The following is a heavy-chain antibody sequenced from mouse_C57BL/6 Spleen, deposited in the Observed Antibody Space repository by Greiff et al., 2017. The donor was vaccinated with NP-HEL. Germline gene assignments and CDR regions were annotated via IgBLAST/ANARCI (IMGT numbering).Heavy chain of an antibody. V-gene: IGHV1-19*01. CDR3: ASLITTVVASFDY. D-gene: IGHD1-1*01. CDR2: INPYNGGT. Sequence: EVQLQQSGPVLVKPGASVKMSCKASGYTFTDYYMNWVKQSHGKSLEWIGVINPYNGGTSYNQKFKGKATLTVDKSSSTAYMELNSLTSEDSAVYDCASLITTVVASFDYWGQGTTLTVSS. CDR1: GYTFTDYY. J-gene: IGHJ2*01.